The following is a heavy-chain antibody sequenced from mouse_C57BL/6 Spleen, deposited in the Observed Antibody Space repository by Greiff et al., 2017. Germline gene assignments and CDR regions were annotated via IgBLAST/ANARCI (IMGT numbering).Heavy chain of an antibody. Sequence: QVQLQQPGAELVKPGASVKLSCKASGYTFTSYWMHWVKQRPGQGLEWIGMIHPNSGSTNYNEKFKSKATVTVDKSSSTAYMQLSSLTSEDSAVYYCARFGYDVGAWFAYWGQGTLVTVSA. CDR3: ARFGYDVGAWFAY. CDR1: GYTFTSYW. J-gene: IGHJ3*01. V-gene: IGHV1-64*01. CDR2: IHPNSGST. D-gene: IGHD2-2*01.